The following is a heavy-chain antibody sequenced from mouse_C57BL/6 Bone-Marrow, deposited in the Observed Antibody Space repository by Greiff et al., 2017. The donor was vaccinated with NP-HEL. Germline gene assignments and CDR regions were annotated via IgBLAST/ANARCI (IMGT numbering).Heavy chain of an antibody. Sequence: QVQLQQPGAELVKPGASVKLSCKASGYTFTSYWMHWVKQRPGQGLEWIGMIHPNSGSTNYNEKFKSKATLTVDKSSSTAYMQLSSLTSEDSAVYYCAMVLLRFAYWGQGTLVTVSA. V-gene: IGHV1-64*01. CDR2: IHPNSGST. J-gene: IGHJ3*01. CDR3: AMVLLRFAY. D-gene: IGHD1-1*01. CDR1: GYTFTSYW.